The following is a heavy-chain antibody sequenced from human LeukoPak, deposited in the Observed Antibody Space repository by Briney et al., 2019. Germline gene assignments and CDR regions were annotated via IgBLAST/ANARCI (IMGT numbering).Heavy chain of an antibody. J-gene: IGHJ3*02. Sequence: GGSLRLSCAASGFTFSSYGMHWVRQAPGKGLEWVAFIRYDGSNKYYADSVKGRFTISRDNSKNTLYLQMNSLRAEDTAVYYCARHQFFDIVVVPAANGAFDIWGQGTMVTVSS. D-gene: IGHD2-2*01. V-gene: IGHV3-30*02. CDR2: IRYDGSNK. CDR1: GFTFSSYG. CDR3: ARHQFFDIVVVPAANGAFDI.